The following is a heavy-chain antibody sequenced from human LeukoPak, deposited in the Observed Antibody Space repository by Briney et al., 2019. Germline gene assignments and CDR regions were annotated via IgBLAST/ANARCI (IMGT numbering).Heavy chain of an antibody. CDR1: TFTFSDYS. Sequence: GGSLRLSCVASTFTFSDYSMIWIRQAPGKGLEWLSYISGSGSDTNYADSVKGRFTTSRDNAKNSLYLQMNSLRAEDTAVYYCARVGSIAAAGTPDYWGQGTLVTVSS. V-gene: IGHV3-11*06. D-gene: IGHD6-13*01. J-gene: IGHJ4*02. CDR3: ARVGSIAAAGTPDY. CDR2: ISGSGSDT.